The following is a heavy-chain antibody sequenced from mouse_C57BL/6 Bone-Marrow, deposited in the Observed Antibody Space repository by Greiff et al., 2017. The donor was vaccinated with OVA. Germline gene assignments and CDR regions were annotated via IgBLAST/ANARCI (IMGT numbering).Heavy chain of an antibody. CDR3: TTYYSTYYAMDY. V-gene: IGHV14-4*01. D-gene: IGHD2-5*01. CDR2: IDPENGDT. CDR1: GFNIKDDY. J-gene: IGHJ4*01. Sequence: EVQVVESGAELVRPGASVKLSCTASGFNIKDDYMHWVKQRPEQGLEWIGWIDPENGDTEYASKFQGKATITADTSSNTAYLQLSSLTSEDTAVYYCTTYYSTYYAMDYWGQGTSVTVSS.